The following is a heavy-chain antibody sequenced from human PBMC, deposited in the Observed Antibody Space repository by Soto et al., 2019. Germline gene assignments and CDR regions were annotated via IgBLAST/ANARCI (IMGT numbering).Heavy chain of an antibody. D-gene: IGHD3-22*01. Sequence: GASVKVSCKASGYTFTGYYMHWVRQAPGQGLEWMGWINPNSGGTNYAQKFQGWVTMTRDTSISTAYMELSRLRSDDTAVYYCARDQSGTYYYDSSGYWVLNDWGQGTLVTVS. CDR2: INPNSGGT. CDR1: GYTFTGYY. CDR3: ARDQSGTYYYDSSGYWVLND. V-gene: IGHV1-2*04. J-gene: IGHJ4*02.